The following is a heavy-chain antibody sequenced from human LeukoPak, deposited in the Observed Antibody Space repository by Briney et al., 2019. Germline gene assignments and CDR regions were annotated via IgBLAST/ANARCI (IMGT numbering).Heavy chain of an antibody. D-gene: IGHD6-13*01. Sequence: GSLRLSCAASGFTFSSYAMSWVRQAPGKGLEWVSATSGSGGSTYYADSVKGRFTISRDNSKNTLYLQMNSLRAEDTAVYYCAKVGSSWTGYYYGMDVWGQGTTVTVSS. CDR1: GFTFSSYA. CDR3: AKVGSSWTGYYYGMDV. CDR2: TSGSGGST. V-gene: IGHV3-23*01. J-gene: IGHJ6*02.